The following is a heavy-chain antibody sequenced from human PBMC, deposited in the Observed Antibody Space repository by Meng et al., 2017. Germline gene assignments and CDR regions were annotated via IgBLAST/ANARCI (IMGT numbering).Heavy chain of an antibody. CDR1: GYNFPDYY. CDR3: ARDEDISAAGKLFGDY. V-gene: IGHV1-2*06. CDR2: INPKSGDT. Sequence: VPPVQSGAEGKKPGASGKVSCKPSGYNFPDYYIHWVRRAPGQGLEWMGRINPKSGDTHYAQKFQARVTMTGDTSISTAYMELSGLRSDDTAMYYCARDEDISAAGKLFGDYWGQGTLVTVSS. D-gene: IGHD6-25*01. J-gene: IGHJ4*02.